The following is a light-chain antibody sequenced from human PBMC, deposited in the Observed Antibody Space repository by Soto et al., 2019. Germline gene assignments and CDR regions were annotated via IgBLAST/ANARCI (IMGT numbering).Light chain of an antibody. CDR1: QSVSSY. Sequence: EIVLTQSPATLSLSPGERATLSCRASQSVSSYLAWYQQKHGKAPRLLIYDASKRATGIPARFSGSGSGTDFTLTISSLEPEDFAVYYCQQRSNWPPEITFGQGTRLEIK. CDR3: QQRSNWPPEIT. J-gene: IGKJ5*01. V-gene: IGKV3-11*01. CDR2: DAS.